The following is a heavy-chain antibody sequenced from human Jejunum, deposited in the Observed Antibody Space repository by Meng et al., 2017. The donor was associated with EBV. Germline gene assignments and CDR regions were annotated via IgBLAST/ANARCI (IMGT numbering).Heavy chain of an antibody. CDR2: ISGRGDIT. D-gene: IGHD6-19*01. V-gene: IGHV3-23*01. CDR3: TKLIRGAMAGLD. CDR1: GFIFDNDA. J-gene: IGHJ4*02. Sequence: DVQLLESGGGLVQPGGSLRRSCAASGFIFDNDAMSWVRNAPGKGLEWVSLISGRGDITNYADSVKGRFTISRDNSKNTLSLQMNSLGADDTAVYYCTKLIRGAMAGLDWGQGTLVNVSS.